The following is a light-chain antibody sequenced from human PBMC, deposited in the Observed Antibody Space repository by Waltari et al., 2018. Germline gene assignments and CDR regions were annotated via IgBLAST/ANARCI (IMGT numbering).Light chain of an antibody. CDR2: KAS. Sequence: DIQMTQSPSPLSASVGARLIITCRASQTIGTWLAWYQQKSGKAPKLLIYKASSLESGVPPRFSGSGSGTEFTLTISSLQPDDFATYHCQQYNSYPYTFGQGTKLEIK. V-gene: IGKV1-5*03. CDR1: QTIGTW. CDR3: QQYNSYPYT. J-gene: IGKJ2*01.